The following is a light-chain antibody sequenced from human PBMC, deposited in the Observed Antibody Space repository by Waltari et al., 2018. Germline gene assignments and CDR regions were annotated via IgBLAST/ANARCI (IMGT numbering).Light chain of an antibody. Sequence: EIVLTQSPATLSLSPGERATVSCRASQSIDSSLGWYQHKPGQPPRLLIYDASIRATGIPARFSGSGSGTDFTLTITSLEPEDFAVYYCQQYNHWPFTFGPGTKVDVK. J-gene: IGKJ3*01. V-gene: IGKV3-11*01. CDR3: QQYNHWPFT. CDR2: DAS. CDR1: QSIDSS.